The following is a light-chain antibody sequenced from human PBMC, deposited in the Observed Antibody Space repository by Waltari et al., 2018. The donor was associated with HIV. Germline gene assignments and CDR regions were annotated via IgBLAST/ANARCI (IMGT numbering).Light chain of an antibody. J-gene: IGLJ1*01. V-gene: IGLV1-47*01. Sequence: QSVLTQPPSASGTPGQRVTISCSGSSSNIGSNYVYWYQQLPGTAPKLLIYRNNPRPSGVPERFSGSKSGTSASLAISGLRSEDEADYYCAAWDDSLTVVYVFGTGTKVTVL. CDR1: SSNIGSNY. CDR3: AAWDDSLTVVYV. CDR2: RNN.